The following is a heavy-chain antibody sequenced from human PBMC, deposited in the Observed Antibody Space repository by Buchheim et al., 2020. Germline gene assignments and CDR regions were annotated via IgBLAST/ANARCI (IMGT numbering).Heavy chain of an antibody. J-gene: IGHJ5*02. CDR2: ISYDGSNK. CDR1: GFTFSSYA. V-gene: IGHV3-30*14. D-gene: IGHD6-19*01. CDR3: AGAAISSSDWLLVDP. Sequence: QVQLVESGGGVVQPGRSLRLSCAASGFTFSSYAMHWVRQAPGKGLEWVAVISYDGSNKYYADSVKGRFTISRDNSKNTLYFQMDGQRCEDTAVYCCAGAAISSSDWLLVDPWGQGTL.